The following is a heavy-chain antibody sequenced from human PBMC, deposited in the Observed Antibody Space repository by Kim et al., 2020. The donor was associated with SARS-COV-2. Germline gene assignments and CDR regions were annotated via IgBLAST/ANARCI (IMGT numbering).Heavy chain of an antibody. CDR1: GGTFSSYA. CDR2: IIPILGIA. CDR3: AGAMRYGDYVFGY. Sequence: SVKVSCKASGGTFSSYAISWVRQAPGQGLEWMGRIIPILGIANYAQMFQGRVTITADKSTSTAYMELSSLRSEDTAVYYCAGAMRYGDYVFGYWGQGTLVTVSS. D-gene: IGHD4-17*01. V-gene: IGHV1-69*04. J-gene: IGHJ4*02.